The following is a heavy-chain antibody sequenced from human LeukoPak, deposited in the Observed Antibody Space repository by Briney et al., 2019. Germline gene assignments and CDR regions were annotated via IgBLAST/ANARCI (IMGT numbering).Heavy chain of an antibody. CDR3: ARTGFGWFDP. V-gene: IGHV4-4*02. CDR2: GYHSGRT. Sequence: SGTLSLTCAVSGGSISNNWWSWVRQPPGKGLEWIGEGYHSGRTNYNPSLKSRVTISVDKSKKQFSLKLSSVTAADTAVYYCARTGFGWFDPWGQGTLVTVSS. J-gene: IGHJ5*02. D-gene: IGHD1-14*01. CDR1: GGSISNNW.